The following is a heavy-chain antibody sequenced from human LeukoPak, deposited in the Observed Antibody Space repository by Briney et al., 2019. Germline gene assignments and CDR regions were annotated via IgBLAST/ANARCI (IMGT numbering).Heavy chain of an antibody. Sequence: GGSLRLSCAASGFTFSSYAMSWVRQAPGKGLEWVSAISGSGGSTYYADSVKGRFTISSDNSKNTLYLQMNSLRAEDTAVYYCAKDLTMVRGVIITSALDYWGQGTLVTVSS. CDR3: AKDLTMVRGVIITSALDY. CDR1: GFTFSSYA. V-gene: IGHV3-23*01. J-gene: IGHJ4*02. CDR2: ISGSGGST. D-gene: IGHD3-10*01.